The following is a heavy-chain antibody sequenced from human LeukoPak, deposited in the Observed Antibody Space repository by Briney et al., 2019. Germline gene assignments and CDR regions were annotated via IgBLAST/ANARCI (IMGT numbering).Heavy chain of an antibody. CDR3: ARDRDVGMVREPYYFDY. V-gene: IGHV1-69*13. Sequence: GASVKVSCKDSGGTFSSYAISWVRQAPGQGLEWMGGIIPIFGTANYAQKFQGRVTITADESTSTAYMELSSLRSEDTAVYYCARDRDVGMVREPYYFDYWGQGTLVTVSS. CDR1: GGTFSSYA. D-gene: IGHD3-10*01. J-gene: IGHJ4*02. CDR2: IIPIFGTA.